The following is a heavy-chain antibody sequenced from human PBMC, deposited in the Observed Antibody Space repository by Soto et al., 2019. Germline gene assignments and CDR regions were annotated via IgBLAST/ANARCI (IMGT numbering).Heavy chain of an antibody. CDR2: IRSKAYGGTT. CDR3: TRDLEGYDFWSGYYTVGGQYGMDV. Sequence: GGSLRLSCTASGFTFGDYAMSWFRQAPGKGLEWVGFIRSKAYGGTTEYAASVKGRFTISRDDSKSIAYLQMNSLKTEDTAVYYCTRDLEGYDFWSGYYTVGGQYGMDVWGQGTTVTVSS. J-gene: IGHJ6*02. D-gene: IGHD3-3*01. CDR1: GFTFGDYA. V-gene: IGHV3-49*03.